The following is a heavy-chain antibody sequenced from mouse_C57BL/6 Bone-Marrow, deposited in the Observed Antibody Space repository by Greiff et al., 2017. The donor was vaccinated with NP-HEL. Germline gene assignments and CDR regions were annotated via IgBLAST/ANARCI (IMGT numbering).Heavy chain of an antibody. CDR2: ISSGGDYI. J-gene: IGHJ3*01. D-gene: IGHD4-1*01. CDR1: GFTFSSYA. Sequence: EVKLMESGEGLVKPGGSLKLSCAASGFTFSSYAMSWVRQTPEKRLEWVAYISSGGDYIYYADTVKGRFTTSRDNARNTLYLQMSSLKSEDTAMYYCTRETLTGPSWFAYWGQGTLVTVSA. V-gene: IGHV5-9-1*02. CDR3: TRETLTGPSWFAY.